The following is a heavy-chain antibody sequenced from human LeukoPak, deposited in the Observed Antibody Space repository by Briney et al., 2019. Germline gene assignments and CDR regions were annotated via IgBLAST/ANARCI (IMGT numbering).Heavy chain of an antibody. D-gene: IGHD2-15*01. J-gene: IGHJ4*02. CDR1: GFTDNTNH. Sequence: PGGSLRLSCAASGFTDNTNHMSWVRQAPGKGLEWVSAITGSGGTTYYADSVKGRFTISRDNSKNTLYLQMNSLRAEDTAVYYCAKSVVAGVYGSFDYWGQGTLVTVSS. CDR2: ITGSGGTT. CDR3: AKSVVAGVYGSFDY. V-gene: IGHV3-23*01.